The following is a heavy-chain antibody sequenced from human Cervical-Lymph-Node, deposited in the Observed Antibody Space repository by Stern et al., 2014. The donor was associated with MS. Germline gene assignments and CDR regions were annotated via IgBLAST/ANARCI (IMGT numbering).Heavy chain of an antibody. Sequence: VQLVESGAEVKEPGASVKVSCKASGYTFTRYYLPWVRQAPGQGLEWMGRIDPNSGHENYEQAYQGRITMTTDTSIDTAYTARSRLKSDDTAVYFCARGHSGFDPLGQGTLVTVTS. CDR2: IDPNSGHE. CDR1: GYTFTRYY. CDR3: ARGHSGFDP. V-gene: IGHV1-2*06. J-gene: IGHJ5*02.